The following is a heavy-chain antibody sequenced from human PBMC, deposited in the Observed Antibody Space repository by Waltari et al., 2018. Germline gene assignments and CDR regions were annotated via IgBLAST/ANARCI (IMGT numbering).Heavy chain of an antibody. CDR3: AGFTLGNDAFDI. CDR1: GFTFSSYA. V-gene: IGHV3-30-3*01. Sequence: QVQLVESGGGVVQPGRSLRLSCAASGFTFSSYAMHWVRQAPGKGLEWVAVISYDGSNKYYADSVKGRFTISRDNSKNTLYLQMNSLRAEDTAVYYCAGFTLGNDAFDIWGQGTMVTVSS. J-gene: IGHJ3*02. CDR2: ISYDGSNK. D-gene: IGHD2-15*01.